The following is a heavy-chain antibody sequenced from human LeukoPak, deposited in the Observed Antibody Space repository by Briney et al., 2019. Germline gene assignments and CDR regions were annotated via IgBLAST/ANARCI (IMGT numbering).Heavy chain of an antibody. J-gene: IGHJ4*02. V-gene: IGHV3-23*01. CDR3: AKDGSYSSSSQLDY. CDR2: ISGSGGST. CDR1: GFTFSSYA. D-gene: IGHD6-6*01. Sequence: GGSLRLSCAASGFTFSSYAMSWVRQAPGKGLEWVSAISGSGGSTYYADSVKGRFTISRDNSKNTLYLQMNSLRAEDTAVYYCAKDGSYSSSSQLDYWGQASLVTLPS.